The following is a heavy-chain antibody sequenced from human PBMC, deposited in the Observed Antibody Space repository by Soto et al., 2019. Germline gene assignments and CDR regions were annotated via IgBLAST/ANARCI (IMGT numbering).Heavy chain of an antibody. Sequence: EVQLVESGGGLVQPGGSLKLSCATSGFMFSGSTMHWVRQASGKGLEWVGRVSTKMHSYPTTYGASVRGRFTISRDDSKNMAYLEMDSLTTEDTAIYYCTADLAGLYGMDVWGQGTTVTVSS. D-gene: IGHD3-10*01. CDR1: GFMFSGST. V-gene: IGHV3-73*02. CDR2: VSTKMHSYPT. CDR3: TADLAGLYGMDV. J-gene: IGHJ6*02.